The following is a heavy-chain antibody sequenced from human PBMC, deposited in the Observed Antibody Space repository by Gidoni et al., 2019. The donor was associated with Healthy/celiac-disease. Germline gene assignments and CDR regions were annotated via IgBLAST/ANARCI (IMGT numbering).Heavy chain of an antibody. CDR2: INHSGST. D-gene: IGHD3-10*01. CDR3: ARGGATMVRGVIIAYYFDY. CDR1: GGSFSGYY. J-gene: IGHJ4*02. V-gene: IGHV4-34*01. Sequence: QVQLQQWGAGLLKPSETLSLTCAAYGGSFSGYYWSWIRQPPGKGLEWIGEINHSGSTNYNPSLKSRVTISVDTSKNQFSLKLSSVTAADTAVYYCARGGATMVRGVIIAYYFDYWGQGTLVTVSS.